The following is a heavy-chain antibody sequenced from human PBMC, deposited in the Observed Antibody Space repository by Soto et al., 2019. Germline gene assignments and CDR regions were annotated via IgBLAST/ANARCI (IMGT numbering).Heavy chain of an antibody. CDR1: GFTFSSYG. V-gene: IGHV3-33*01. CDR3: ARDQSPDSSGYGLFDY. D-gene: IGHD3-22*01. CDR2: IWYDGSNK. J-gene: IGHJ4*02. Sequence: PGGSLRLSCAASGFTFSSYGMHWVRQAPGKGLEWVAVIWYDGSNKYYADSVKGRFTISRDNSKNTLYLQMNSLRAEDTALYYCARDQSPDSSGYGLFDYWGQGTLVTVSS.